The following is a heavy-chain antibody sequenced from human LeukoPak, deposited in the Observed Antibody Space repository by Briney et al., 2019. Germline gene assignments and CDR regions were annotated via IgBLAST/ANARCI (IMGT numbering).Heavy chain of an antibody. Sequence: PSETLSLTCAVSGYSISSGYYWGWIRQPPGKGLEWIGSIYHSGSTYYNPSLKSRVTISVDTSKNQFSLKLSSVTAADTAVYYCARLGYCSGDSCPGYWGQGTLVTVSS. J-gene: IGHJ4*02. CDR3: ARLGYCSGDSCPGY. CDR2: IYHSGST. CDR1: GYSISSGYY. D-gene: IGHD2-15*01. V-gene: IGHV4-38-2*01.